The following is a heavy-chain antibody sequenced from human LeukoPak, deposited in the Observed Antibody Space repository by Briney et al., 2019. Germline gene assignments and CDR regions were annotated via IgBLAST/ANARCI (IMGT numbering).Heavy chain of an antibody. V-gene: IGHV1-69*04. CDR1: VGTFSSYA. Sequence: SVKVSCKASVGTFSSYAISWVRQAPGQGLEWMGRIIPILGIANYAQKFQGRVTITADKSTSTAYMELSSLRSEDTAVYYCARDFSWTGDYYYYGMDVWGQGTTVTVSS. CDR2: IIPILGIA. J-gene: IGHJ6*02. CDR3: ARDFSWTGDYYYYGMDV. D-gene: IGHD3/OR15-3a*01.